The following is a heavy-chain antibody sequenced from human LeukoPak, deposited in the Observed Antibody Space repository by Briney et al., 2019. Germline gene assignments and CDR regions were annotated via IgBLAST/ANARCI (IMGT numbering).Heavy chain of an antibody. J-gene: IGHJ5*01. CDR2: IYDRGPA. Sequence: PSETLSLTCTVSGYAITSGGFSWNWIRQSPGKGLEWIGCIYDRGPAYYNPSLKSRFTISVDRPKNQFFLNVTSLTAADTAVYFCARSRQASGLFNSWGQGTLVVVSS. V-gene: IGHV4-30-2*06. D-gene: IGHD3-10*01. CDR1: GYAITSGGFS. CDR3: ARSRQASGLFNS.